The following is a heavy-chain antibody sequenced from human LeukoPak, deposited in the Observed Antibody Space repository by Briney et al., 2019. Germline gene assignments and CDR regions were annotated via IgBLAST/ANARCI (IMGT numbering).Heavy chain of an antibody. CDR1: GFTFSSYA. CDR3: AKDLWFGESYGMDV. D-gene: IGHD3-10*01. V-gene: IGHV3-23*01. Sequence: QSGGSLRLSCVASGFTFSSYAMSWVRQAPGKGLEWVSAISGSGGSTYCADSVKGRFTISRDNSKNTLYLQMNSLRAEDTAVYYCAKDLWFGESYGMDVWGQGTTVTVSS. CDR2: ISGSGGST. J-gene: IGHJ6*02.